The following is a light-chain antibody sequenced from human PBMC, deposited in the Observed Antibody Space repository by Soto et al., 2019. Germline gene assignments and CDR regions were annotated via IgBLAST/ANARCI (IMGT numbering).Light chain of an antibody. CDR1: SNDVGGYNY. J-gene: IGLJ2*01. CDR2: DVT. Sequence: QSALTQPASVSRSPGQSITISCTGTSNDVGGYNYVSWFQQHPGKAPKLLIYDVTNRPSGVSNRFSGSKSGNTASLTISGLQAEDEADYYCSSFSSSSTLVFGGGTQLTVL. V-gene: IGLV2-14*03. CDR3: SSFSSSSTLV.